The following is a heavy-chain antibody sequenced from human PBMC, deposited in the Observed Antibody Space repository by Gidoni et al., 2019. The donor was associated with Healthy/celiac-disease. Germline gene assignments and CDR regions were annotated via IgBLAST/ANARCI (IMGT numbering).Heavy chain of an antibody. Sequence: EVQLLESGGGLVQPGGSLRLSCAASGFTFSSYAMSWVRQAPGKGLEWVSAISGSGGSTYYADSGKGRFTISRDNSKNTLYLQMNSLRAEDTAVYYCAKATHDSSGYYYGNPYWYFDLWGRGTLVTVSS. D-gene: IGHD3-22*01. CDR3: AKATHDSSGYYYGNPYWYFDL. J-gene: IGHJ2*01. V-gene: IGHV3-23*01. CDR1: GFTFSSYA. CDR2: ISGSGGST.